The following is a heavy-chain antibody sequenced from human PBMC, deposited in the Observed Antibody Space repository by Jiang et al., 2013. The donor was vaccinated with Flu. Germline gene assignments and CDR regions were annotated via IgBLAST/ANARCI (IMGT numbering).Heavy chain of an antibody. CDR1: GGSISSGGYY. J-gene: IGHJ4*02. D-gene: IGHD3-10*01. V-gene: IGHV4-31*03. CDR3: ASLLWFRERGEGAQFDY. Sequence: GLVKPSQTLSLTCTVSGGSISSGGYYWSWIRQHPGKGLEWIGYIYYSGSTYYNPSLKSRVTISVDTSKNQFSLKLSSVTAADTAVYYCASLLWFRERGEGAQFDYWGQGTLVTVSS. CDR2: IYYSGST.